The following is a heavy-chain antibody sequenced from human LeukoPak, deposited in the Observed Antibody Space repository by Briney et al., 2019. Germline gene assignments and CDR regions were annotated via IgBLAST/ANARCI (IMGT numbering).Heavy chain of an antibody. CDR2: IIPIFGTA. CDR1: GGTFSSYA. CDR3: ARGEAYCGGDCYSGFDP. J-gene: IGHJ5*02. V-gene: IGHV1-69*13. Sequence: ASVKVSCKASGGTFSSYAISWVRQAPGQGLEWMGGIIPIFGTANYAQKFQGRVTITADESTSTAYMELSSLRSEDTAVYYCARGEAYCGGDCYSGFDPWGQGTLVTVSS. D-gene: IGHD2-21*02.